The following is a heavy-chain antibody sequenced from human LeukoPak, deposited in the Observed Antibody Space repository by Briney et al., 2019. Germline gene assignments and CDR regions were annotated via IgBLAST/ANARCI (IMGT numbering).Heavy chain of an antibody. J-gene: IGHJ4*02. Sequence: GGSLRLSCAASGFTFSSYWMHWVRQAPGKGLVWVSRINSDGSSTSYADSEKGRFTISRDNAKNTLYLQMNSLRAEDTAVYYCARGQVLLWFGEPAPGFDYWGQGTLVTVSS. CDR1: GFTFSSYW. V-gene: IGHV3-74*01. CDR2: INSDGSST. D-gene: IGHD3-10*01. CDR3: ARGQVLLWFGEPAPGFDY.